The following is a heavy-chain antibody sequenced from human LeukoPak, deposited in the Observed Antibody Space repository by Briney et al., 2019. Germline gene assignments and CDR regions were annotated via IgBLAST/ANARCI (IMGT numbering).Heavy chain of an antibody. Sequence: GRSLRLSCAASGFTFSSYGMHWVRQAPGKGLEWVAVIWYDGSNKYYADSVKGRFTISRDNSKNTLYLQMNSLRAEDTAVYYCAREEYSSSCFDYRGQGTLVTVSS. CDR3: AREEYSSSCFDY. CDR1: GFTFSSYG. CDR2: IWYDGSNK. V-gene: IGHV3-33*01. D-gene: IGHD6-13*01. J-gene: IGHJ4*02.